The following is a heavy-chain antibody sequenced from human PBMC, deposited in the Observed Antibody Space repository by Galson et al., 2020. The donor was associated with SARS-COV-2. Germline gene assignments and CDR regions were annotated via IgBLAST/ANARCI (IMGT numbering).Heavy chain of an antibody. CDR1: GFTFGDYA. J-gene: IGHJ6*03. V-gene: IGHV3-49*04. CDR3: TRVMPLFYYYGSGSYSYMDV. Sequence: GGSLRLSCTASGFTFGDYAMSWVRQAPGKGLEWVGFIRSTAYGGTTEYAASVKGRFTISRDDSKSIAYLQMNSLKTEDTAVYYCTRVMPLFYYYGSGSYSYMDVWGKGTTVTISS. CDR2: IRSTAYGGTT. D-gene: IGHD3-10*01.